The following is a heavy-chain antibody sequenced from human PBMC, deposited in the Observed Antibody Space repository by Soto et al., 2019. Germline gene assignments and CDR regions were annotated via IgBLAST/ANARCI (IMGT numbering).Heavy chain of an antibody. CDR2: IYYSGST. CDR1: GGSVSSGSYY. J-gene: IGHJ4*02. CDR3: ARSMIVVVPRRGYFDY. D-gene: IGHD3-22*01. V-gene: IGHV4-61*01. Sequence: SETLSLTCTVSGGSVSSGSYYGSWIRQPPGKGLEWIGYIYYSGSTNCNPSLKSRVTISVDTSKNQFSLKLSSVTAADTAVYYCARSMIVVVPRRGYFDYWGQGTLVTVSS.